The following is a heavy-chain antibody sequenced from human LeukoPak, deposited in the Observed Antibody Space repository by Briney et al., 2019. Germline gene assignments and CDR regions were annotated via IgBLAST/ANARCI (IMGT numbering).Heavy chain of an antibody. CDR2: SYHSGST. V-gene: IGHV4-30-2*01. J-gene: IGHJ5*02. Sequence: SETLSLTCAVSGGSISSGGYSWSWIRQPPGKGLEWIGYSYHSGSTYYNPSLKSRVTISVDRSKNQFSLKLSSVTAADTAVYYCARLNYYGSGKVLSCWFDPWGQGTLLTVSS. CDR3: ARLNYYGSGKVLSCWFDP. D-gene: IGHD3-10*01. CDR1: GGSISSGGYS.